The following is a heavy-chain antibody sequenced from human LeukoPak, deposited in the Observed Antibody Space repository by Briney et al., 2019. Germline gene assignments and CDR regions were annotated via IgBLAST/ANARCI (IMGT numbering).Heavy chain of an antibody. CDR2: IYYSGST. Sequence: PSETLSLTCTVSGGSISSSSYYWGWIRQPPGKGLEWIGSIYYSGSTYYNPSLKSRVTISVDTSKNQFSLKLSSVTAADTAVYYCAREGSDEIVLMVYAIYYFDYWGQGTLVTVSS. CDR3: AREGSDEIVLMVYAIYYFDY. D-gene: IGHD2-8*01. V-gene: IGHV4-39*07. CDR1: GGSISSSSYY. J-gene: IGHJ4*02.